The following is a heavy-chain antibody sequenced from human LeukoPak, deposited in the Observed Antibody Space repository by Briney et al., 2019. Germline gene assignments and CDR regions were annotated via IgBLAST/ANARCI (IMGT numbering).Heavy chain of an antibody. Sequence: GSSVKVSCKASGYTFNSYLISWVRQVPGQGLEWMGWISGHNGKTDYAQKFKDRVTLTTDTSTSTACMELRSLTSHDTAVYYCARIWAEFQLVSDFWGQGTLITVSP. J-gene: IGHJ4*02. V-gene: IGHV1-18*01. CDR2: ISGHNGKT. CDR1: GYTFNSYL. D-gene: IGHD3-10*01. CDR3: ARIWAEFQLVSDF.